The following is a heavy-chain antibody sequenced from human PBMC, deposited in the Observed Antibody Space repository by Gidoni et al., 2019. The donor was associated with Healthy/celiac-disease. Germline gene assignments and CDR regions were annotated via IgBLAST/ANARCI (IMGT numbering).Heavy chain of an antibody. J-gene: IGHJ6*02. CDR2: IKSKTDGGTT. CDR1: GFTLRNAL. D-gene: IGHD3-22*01. V-gene: IGHV3-15*01. CDR3: TTQHYYDSSGYYYVYYYYYGMDV. Sequence: EVQLVEAGGGLGQPVGALILCCASSGFTLRNALISWFRQAPGKGLECVGRIKSKTDGGTTDSAAPVKGRFTISSADSKNTLYLQMNSLNTEDTAVYYCTTQHYYDSSGYYYVYYYYYGMDVWGQGTTVTVSS.